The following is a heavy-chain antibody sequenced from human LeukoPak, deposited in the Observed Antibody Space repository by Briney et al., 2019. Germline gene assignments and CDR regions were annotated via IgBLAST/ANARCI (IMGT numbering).Heavy chain of an antibody. V-gene: IGHV1-8*03. CDR2: MNPNNGNT. Sequence: GASVKVSCKASGYTFTSYDINWVRQATGQGLEWMGWMNPNNGNTGYAQKFQGRVTITRITSISTAYMELSSLRSEDTAVYYCARTRLERRGYYYYYYMDVWGKGTTVTVSS. CDR1: GYTFTSYD. CDR3: ARTRLERRGYYYYYYMDV. J-gene: IGHJ6*03. D-gene: IGHD1-1*01.